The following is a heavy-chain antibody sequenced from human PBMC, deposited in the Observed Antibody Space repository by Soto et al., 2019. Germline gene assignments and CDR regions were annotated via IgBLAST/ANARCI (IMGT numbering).Heavy chain of an antibody. D-gene: IGHD6-19*01. CDR2: IYPGDSDT. J-gene: IGHJ6*02. Sequence: GESLKISCKGSGYSFTSYWIGWVRQMPGKGLEWMGIIYPGDSDTRYSPSFQGQVTTSADKSIGTAYLQWSSLKASDTAMYYCARLPVAGAYYYYGMDVWGQGTTVTVSS. CDR1: GYSFTSYW. CDR3: ARLPVAGAYYYYGMDV. V-gene: IGHV5-51*01.